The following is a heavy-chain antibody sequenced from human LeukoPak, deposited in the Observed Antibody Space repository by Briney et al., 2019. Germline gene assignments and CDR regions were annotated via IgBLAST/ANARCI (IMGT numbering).Heavy chain of an antibody. CDR1: GLTFDDYA. V-gene: IGHV3-9*01. CDR3: ARGAVAGTQKDAFDI. Sequence: SGRSLRLSCAASGLTFDDYAMHWVRQAPGKGLEWVSGISWNSGSIGYADSVKGRFTISRDNAKNSLYMQMNSLRAEDTALYYYARGAVAGTQKDAFDIWGQGTMVTVSS. J-gene: IGHJ3*02. D-gene: IGHD6-19*01. CDR2: ISWNSGSI.